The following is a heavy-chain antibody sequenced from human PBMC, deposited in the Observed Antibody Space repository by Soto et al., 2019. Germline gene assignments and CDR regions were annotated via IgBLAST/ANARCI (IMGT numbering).Heavy chain of an antibody. CDR2: IYYSGST. Sequence: SETLSLTCTVSGGSISGGGYYWSWIRQHPGKGLEWIGYIYYSGSTYYNPSLKSRVTISVDTSKNQFSLKLSSVTAADTAVYYCARDSTVARLQKYYYYYYGMDVWGQGXTVTVYS. J-gene: IGHJ6*02. CDR1: GGSISGGGYY. V-gene: IGHV4-31*03. D-gene: IGHD2-15*01. CDR3: ARDSTVARLQKYYYYYYGMDV.